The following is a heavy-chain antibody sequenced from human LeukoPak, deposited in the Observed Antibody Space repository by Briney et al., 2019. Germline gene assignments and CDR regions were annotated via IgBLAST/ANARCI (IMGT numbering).Heavy chain of an antibody. D-gene: IGHD2-15*01. CDR3: ARGYCSGGSCYFDY. Sequence: PGGSLRLSCAASGVTFSNYEMNCVRQAPGKGLEWVSYISSSGSTTYYADSVKGRFTISRDNAKNSLYLQMNSLRAEDTAVYYCARGYCSGGSCYFDYWGQGTLVTVSS. V-gene: IGHV3-48*03. CDR1: GVTFSNYE. J-gene: IGHJ4*02. CDR2: ISSSGSTT.